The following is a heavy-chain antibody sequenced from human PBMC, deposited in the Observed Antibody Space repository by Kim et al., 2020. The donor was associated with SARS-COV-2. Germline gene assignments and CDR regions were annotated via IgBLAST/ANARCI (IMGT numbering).Heavy chain of an antibody. J-gene: IGHJ4*02. CDR2: ISYDGSNK. D-gene: IGHD2-2*01. V-gene: IGHV3-30-3*01. Sequence: GGSLRLSCAASGFTFSSYAMHWVRQAPGKGLEWVAVISYDGSNKYYADSVKGRFTISRDNSKNTLYLQMNSLRAEDTAVYYCARGASSPEDYWGQGTLVTVSS. CDR1: GFTFSSYA. CDR3: ARGASSPEDY.